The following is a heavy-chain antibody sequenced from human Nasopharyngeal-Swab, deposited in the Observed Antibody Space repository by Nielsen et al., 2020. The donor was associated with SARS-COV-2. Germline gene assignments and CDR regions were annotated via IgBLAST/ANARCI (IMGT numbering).Heavy chain of an antibody. J-gene: IGHJ4*02. D-gene: IGHD5-12*01. Sequence: SETLSLTCTVSGGSISSYYWCWIRQPPGKGLEWIGYIYYSGSTNYNPSPKSRVTISVDTSKNQFSLKLSSVTAADTAVYYCARARYSGYEGHLLFDYWGQGTLVTVSS. CDR2: IYYSGST. CDR1: GGSISSYY. V-gene: IGHV4-59*01. CDR3: ARARYSGYEGHLLFDY.